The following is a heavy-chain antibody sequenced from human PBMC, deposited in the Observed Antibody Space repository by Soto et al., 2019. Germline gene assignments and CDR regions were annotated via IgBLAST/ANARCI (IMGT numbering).Heavy chain of an antibody. D-gene: IGHD2-2*02. J-gene: IGHJ6*02. CDR1: GYTFTSHD. Sequence: GASVKVSCKASGYTFTSHDINWVRQATGQGLEWMGWMNPNSGNTGYAQKFQGRVTMTRNTSISTAYMELSSLRSEDTAVYYCARVGDSYTDDYYYYGMDVWGQGTTVTVSS. CDR3: ARVGDSYTDDYYYYGMDV. V-gene: IGHV1-8*01. CDR2: MNPNSGNT.